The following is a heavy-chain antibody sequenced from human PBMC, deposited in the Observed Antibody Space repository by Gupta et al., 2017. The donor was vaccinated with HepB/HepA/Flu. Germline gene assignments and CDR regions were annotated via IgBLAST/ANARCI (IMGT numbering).Heavy chain of an antibody. D-gene: IGHD6-13*01. V-gene: IGHV1-2*04. CDR3: ARGGGIALEFDY. Sequence: QVQLVQSGAEVKKPGASVKVSCKASGYSFTGQHIHWVRQAPGQGLEWMGWINPNSGGTNYAQKFQDWVTMSRDKSISTAYMELRSLKSDDTAIYYCARGGGIALEFDYWGQGTLVTVSS. CDR2: INPNSGGT. CDR1: GYSFTGQH. J-gene: IGHJ4*02.